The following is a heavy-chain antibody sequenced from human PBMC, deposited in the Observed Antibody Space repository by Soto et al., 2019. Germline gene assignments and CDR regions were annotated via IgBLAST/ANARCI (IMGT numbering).Heavy chain of an antibody. J-gene: IGHJ4*02. Sequence: QIQLEQSGAEVKKPGSSVKVSCKASGGTFSNYAISWVRQAPGQGLEWMGGIIPIFGTANYAQKFQGRVTITADESTSTAYMELSSLRSEATAVYYCARGRPRYGGYAFPESVYCGQGTLVTVSS. CDR2: IIPIFGTA. D-gene: IGHD5-12*01. CDR3: ARGRPRYGGYAFPESVY. V-gene: IGHV1-69*12. CDR1: GGTFSNYA.